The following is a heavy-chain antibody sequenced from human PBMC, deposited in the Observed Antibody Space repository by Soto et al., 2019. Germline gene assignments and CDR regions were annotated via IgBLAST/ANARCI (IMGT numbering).Heavy chain of an antibody. Sequence: QLLQSGAEVKKTGSSVKISCRTSGWIFTFQYLHWVRQAPGQGLEWLGWISLYSDGTNYAQKFQGRVSMTTDTSTTTAYMELRSLRSDDTAVYYCARVVPGAEAWFGPWGQGTLVTVSS. V-gene: IGHV1-2*02. CDR3: ARVVPGAEAWFGP. CDR2: ISLYSDGT. CDR1: GWIFTFQY. D-gene: IGHD2-2*01. J-gene: IGHJ5*02.